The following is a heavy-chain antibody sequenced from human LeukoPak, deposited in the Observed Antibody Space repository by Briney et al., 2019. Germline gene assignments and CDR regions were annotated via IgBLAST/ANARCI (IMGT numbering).Heavy chain of an antibody. V-gene: IGHV1-18*01. CDR3: ARDQRSSSWLEPLDY. CDR1: GYTFTSYG. Sequence: EASVKVSCKASGYTFTSYGISWVRQAPGQGLEWMGWISAYNGNTNYAQKLQGRVTMTTDTSTSTAYMELRSLRSDDTAVYYCARDQRSSSWLEPLDYWGQGTLVTVSS. J-gene: IGHJ4*02. CDR2: ISAYNGNT. D-gene: IGHD6-13*01.